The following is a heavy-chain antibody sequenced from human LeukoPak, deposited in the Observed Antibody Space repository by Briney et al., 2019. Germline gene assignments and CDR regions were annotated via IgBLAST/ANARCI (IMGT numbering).Heavy chain of an antibody. J-gene: IGHJ4*02. CDR2: ISGSSSSS. CDR1: GFTFSSYA. CDR3: VKEGEVVFTHRFDS. Sequence: PGGSLRLSCAASGFTFSSYAMTWVRQAPGKGLEWVSGISGSSSSSYYADSVKGRFTISRDYSNNTVYLQMNSLRAEDTAVYYCVKEGEVVFTHRFDSWGQGTLVTVSS. D-gene: IGHD3-22*01. V-gene: IGHV3-23*01.